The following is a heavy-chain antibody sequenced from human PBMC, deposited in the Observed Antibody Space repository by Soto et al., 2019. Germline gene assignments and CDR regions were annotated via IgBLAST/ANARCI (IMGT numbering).Heavy chain of an antibody. J-gene: IGHJ4*02. CDR3: ARVGYQLLSGGGLDY. Sequence: ASVKVSCKASGYTFTSYAMHWVRQAPGQRLERMGWINAGNGNTKYSQKLQGRVTINRDTSASTAYMELSSLRSEDTAVYYCARVGYQLLSGGGLDYWGQGTLVTVSS. D-gene: IGHD2-2*01. CDR1: GYTFTSYA. V-gene: IGHV1-3*01. CDR2: INAGNGNT.